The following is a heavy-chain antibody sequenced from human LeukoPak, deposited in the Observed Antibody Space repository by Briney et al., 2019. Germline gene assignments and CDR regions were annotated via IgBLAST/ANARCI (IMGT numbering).Heavy chain of an antibody. D-gene: IGHD2-8*01. J-gene: IGHJ4*02. Sequence: SVKVSCKASGGTFSSYAISWVRQAPGQGLEWMGGIIPIFGTANYAQKLQGRVTMTTDTSTSTAYMELRSLRSDDTAVYYCAREALRGYFDYWGQGTLVTVSS. CDR2: IIPIFGTA. CDR1: GGTFSSYA. V-gene: IGHV1-69*05. CDR3: AREALRGYFDY.